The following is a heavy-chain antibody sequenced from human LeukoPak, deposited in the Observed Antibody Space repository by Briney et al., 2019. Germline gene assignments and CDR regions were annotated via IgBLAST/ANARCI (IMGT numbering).Heavy chain of an antibody. Sequence: PGGSLRLSCAASGFTFSSYGMHWVRQAPGKGLEWAAVIWYDGSNKYYADSVKGRFTISRDNSKNTLYLQMNSLRAEDTAVYYCAKVGFTSSVDTAMDTFDYWGQGTLVTVSS. CDR2: IWYDGSNK. CDR1: GFTFSSYG. D-gene: IGHD5-18*01. CDR3: AKVGFTSSVDTAMDTFDY. V-gene: IGHV3-33*06. J-gene: IGHJ4*02.